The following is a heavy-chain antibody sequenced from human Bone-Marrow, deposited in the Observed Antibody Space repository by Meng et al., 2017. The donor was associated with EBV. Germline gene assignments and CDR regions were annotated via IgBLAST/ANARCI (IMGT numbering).Heavy chain of an antibody. J-gene: IGHJ4*02. CDR2: INPGNGNT. CDR1: GYTFTSYA. V-gene: IGHV1-3*05. CDR3: ARLDYFDY. Sequence: QFGPSGAEEKKAGASVKVSCKPSGYTFTSYAMHWVRQAPGQRLEWMGWINPGNGNTKYSQKFQGRVTITRDTSASTAYMELSSLRSEDTAVYYCARLDYFDYWGQGTLVTVSS.